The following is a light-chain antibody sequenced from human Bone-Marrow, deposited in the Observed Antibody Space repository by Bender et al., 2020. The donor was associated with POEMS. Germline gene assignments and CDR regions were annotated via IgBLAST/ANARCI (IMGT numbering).Light chain of an antibody. CDR1: SSDVGSYGL. V-gene: IGLV2-14*02. CDR2: EGT. Sequence: QSALTQPASVSGSPGQSITVSCTGASSDVGSYGLVSWYQQHPGKAPKLVIYEGTQRPSGVSNRFSGSKSGNTAYLTISGLQAEDEADYYYSSYPSNNNLLFGGGTKLTVL. J-gene: IGLJ2*01. CDR3: SSYPSNNNLL.